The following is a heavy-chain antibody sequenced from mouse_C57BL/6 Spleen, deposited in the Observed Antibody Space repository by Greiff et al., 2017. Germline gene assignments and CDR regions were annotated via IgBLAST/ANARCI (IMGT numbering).Heavy chain of an antibody. J-gene: IGHJ1*03. D-gene: IGHD2-4*01. CDR3: ARDDDGGHWYFGV. CDR1: GYTFTSYW. V-gene: IGHV1-53*01. CDR2: INPSNGGT. Sequence: VQLQQPGTELVKPGASVKLSCKASGYTFTSYWMHWVKQRPGQGLEWIGNINPSNGGTNYNEKFKSKATLTVAKSSSTAYMQLSSLTSEDSAVYYGARDDDGGHWYFGVWGTGTTVTVSS.